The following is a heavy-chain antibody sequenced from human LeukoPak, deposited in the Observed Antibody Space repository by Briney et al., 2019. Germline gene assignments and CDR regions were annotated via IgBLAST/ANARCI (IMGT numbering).Heavy chain of an antibody. J-gene: IGHJ3*02. Sequence: ASVKVSCKASGYTLTSYYMHWVRQAPGQGLEWMGIINPSGGNTSYAQKFQGRVTMTRDMSTSTVYMELSSLRSEDTAVYYCVRVRDGYNDAYDIWGQGTMVTVPS. V-gene: IGHV1-46*01. D-gene: IGHD5-24*01. CDR3: VRVRDGYNDAYDI. CDR2: INPSGGNT. CDR1: GYTLTSYY.